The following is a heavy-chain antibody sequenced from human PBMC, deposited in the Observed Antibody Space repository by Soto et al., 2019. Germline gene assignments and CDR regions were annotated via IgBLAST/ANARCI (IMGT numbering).Heavy chain of an antibody. V-gene: IGHV3-74*01. J-gene: IGHJ6*02. CDR1: GFTFSSYW. Sequence: GGSLRLSCAASGFTFSSYWMHWVRQAPGKGLVWVSRINSDGSSTSSADSVKGRFTISRDNAKNTLCLQMNGLRAEDTAVYYCARHYYYDSGGYYPTEYYYYGMDDWGQGTTVTVSS. D-gene: IGHD3-22*01. CDR3: ARHYYYDSGGYYPTEYYYYGMDD. CDR2: INSDGSST.